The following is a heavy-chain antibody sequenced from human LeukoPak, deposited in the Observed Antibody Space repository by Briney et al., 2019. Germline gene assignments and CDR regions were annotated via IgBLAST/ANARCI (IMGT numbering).Heavy chain of an antibody. CDR3: ARRSAAKDAFDI. CDR2: INSDGSST. Sequence: GGSLRLSGAASGFTFSSYWMHWVRQGPGKGLVWVSRINSDGSSTSYADSVKGRLTISRDNAKNTLYLQMNSLRAEDTAVYYCARRSAAKDAFDIWGQGTMVTVSS. V-gene: IGHV3-74*01. D-gene: IGHD6-25*01. CDR1: GFTFSSYW. J-gene: IGHJ3*02.